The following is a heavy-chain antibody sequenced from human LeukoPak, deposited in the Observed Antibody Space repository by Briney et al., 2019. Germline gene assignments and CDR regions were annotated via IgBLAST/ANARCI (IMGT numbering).Heavy chain of an antibody. D-gene: IGHD4-17*01. V-gene: IGHV3-74*01. CDR2: ISSDGSST. J-gene: IGHJ4*01. CDR1: GFTFSTYW. CDR3: ARDYGEGGYYFDY. Sequence: GGSLRLSCAASGFTFSTYWMHWVRQAPGKGLVWLSRISSDGSSTNYADSVKGRFTISRDNAKKTLYLQMNSLRAEDTAVYYCARDYGEGGYYFDYWGHGSLVTVSS.